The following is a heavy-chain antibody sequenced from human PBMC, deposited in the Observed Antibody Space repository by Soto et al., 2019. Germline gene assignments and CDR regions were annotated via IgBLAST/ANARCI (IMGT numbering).Heavy chain of an antibody. V-gene: IGHV1-2*02. CDR1: GYTFIDYY. J-gene: IGHJ6*02. D-gene: IGHD2-15*01. CDR2: INPSSGGT. CDR3: AGDRGYACPDSYCYALSGLDV. Sequence: QVQLVQSGAEVKKPGASVKVSCTASGYTFIDYYMHWVRQAPGQGLEWMGWINPSSGGTHYAQKFKGRVAMNRYTSISIVYMELSRLKADDTAMYYCAGDRGYACPDSYCYALSGLDVWGQGTRVTVSS.